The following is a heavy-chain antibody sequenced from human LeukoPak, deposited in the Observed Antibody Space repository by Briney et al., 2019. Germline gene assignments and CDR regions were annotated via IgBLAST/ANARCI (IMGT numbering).Heavy chain of an antibody. V-gene: IGHV4-59*01. D-gene: IGHD3-3*02. J-gene: IGHJ4*02. CDR3: ARDASLGPFDS. CDR2: IFHSGAT. CDR1: GRSISTYY. Sequence: SGTLSLTCTVSGRSISTYYWSWIRQPPGKGLEWIGYIFHSGATNYSPSLRSRVTMSVDTSKNQFSLRLRSVTAADTAVYFCARDASLGPFDSWGQGIQGTVSS.